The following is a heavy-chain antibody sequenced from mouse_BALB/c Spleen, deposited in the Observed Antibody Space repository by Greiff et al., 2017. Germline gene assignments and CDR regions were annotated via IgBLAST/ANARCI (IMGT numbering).Heavy chain of an antibody. V-gene: IGHV1-67*01. D-gene: IGHD2-4*01. CDR1: SYTFTDYA. CDR2: ISTYYGNT. J-gene: IGHJ4*01. Sequence: VKLVESGPELVRPGVSVKISCKGSSYTFTDYAMHWVKQSHAKSLEWIGVISTYYGNTNYNQKFKGKATMTVDKSSSTAYMELARLTSEDSAVYYCATMITTNAMDYWGQGTSVTVSS. CDR3: ATMITTNAMDY.